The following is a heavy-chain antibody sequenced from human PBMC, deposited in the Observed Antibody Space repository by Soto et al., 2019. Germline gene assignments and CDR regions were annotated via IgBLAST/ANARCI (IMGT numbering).Heavy chain of an antibody. J-gene: IGHJ4*02. V-gene: IGHV1-8*01. CDR2: MNPNSGNT. CDR1: GYTFTSYD. Sequence: QVQLVQSGAEVKKPGASVKVSCKASGYTFTSYDINWVRQATGQGLEWMGWMNPNSGNTGYAQKVQGRVTMTRNTSISTTYMTLSSLSSEDTDVYYCARTLYGDNVDYWGQGTLVAVSS. CDR3: ARTLYGDNVDY. D-gene: IGHD4-17*01.